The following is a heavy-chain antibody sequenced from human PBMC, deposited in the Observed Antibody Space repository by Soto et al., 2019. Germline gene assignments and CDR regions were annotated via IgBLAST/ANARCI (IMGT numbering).Heavy chain of an antibody. V-gene: IGHV4-39*01. J-gene: IGHJ5*02. CDR3: ARQSSDWFDP. Sequence: PSETLSLTCTVSGGSISSSSYYWGWIRQPPGKGLEWIGSIYYSGSTYYNPSLKSRVTISVDTSKNQFSLKLSSVTAADTAVYYCARQSSDWFDPWGQGTLVTVSS. CDR1: GGSISSSSYY. CDR2: IYYSGST.